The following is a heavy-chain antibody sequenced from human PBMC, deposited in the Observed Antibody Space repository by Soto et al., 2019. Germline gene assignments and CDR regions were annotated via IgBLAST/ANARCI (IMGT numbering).Heavy chain of an antibody. J-gene: IGHJ5*01. D-gene: IGHD3-3*01. CDR1: GGSISSYY. V-gene: IGHV4-59*01. Sequence: PSETLSLTSTVAGGSISSYYSSWIRQPPGKGLEWIGYIYYSASTNYTPSLKSRLTISVDTSRKPFSLKLSSVTAADTAVYYCARGGRYDFWSGYSGNWFASWGQGTLVTVSS. CDR2: IYYSAST. CDR3: ARGGRYDFWSGYSGNWFAS.